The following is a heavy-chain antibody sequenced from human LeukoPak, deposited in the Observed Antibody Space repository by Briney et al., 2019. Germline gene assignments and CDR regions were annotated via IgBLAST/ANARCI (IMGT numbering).Heavy chain of an antibody. V-gene: IGHV1-69*05. D-gene: IGHD3-22*01. CDR3: ARRVGGYYHYFDY. Sequence: SVKVSCKASGGTFSSYAISWVRQAPGQGLEWMGGIIPTFGTANYAQKFQGRVTITTDESTSTAYMELSSLRSEDTAVYYCARRVGGYYHYFDYWGQGTLVTVSS. CDR1: GGTFSSYA. CDR2: IIPTFGTA. J-gene: IGHJ4*02.